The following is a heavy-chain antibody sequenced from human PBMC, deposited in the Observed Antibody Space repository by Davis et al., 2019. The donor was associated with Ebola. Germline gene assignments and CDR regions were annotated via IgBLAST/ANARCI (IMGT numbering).Heavy chain of an antibody. CDR1: GFTFSSYW. J-gene: IGHJ4*02. Sequence: HTGGSLRLSCAASGFTFSSYWMHWVRQAPGKGLVWFSRINSDGTSTTYADSVRGRFTISRDNAKNTLYLQMNSLRAEDTAVYYCAKDFDYENAYWGQGTLVTVSS. V-gene: IGHV3-74*01. CDR3: AKDFDYENAY. CDR2: INSDGTST. D-gene: IGHD3-9*01.